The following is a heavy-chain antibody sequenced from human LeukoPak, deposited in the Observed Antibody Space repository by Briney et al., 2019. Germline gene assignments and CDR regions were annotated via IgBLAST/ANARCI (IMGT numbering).Heavy chain of an antibody. CDR1: GFLFSNSW. CDR3: ARAPFYYDSSGYPYFDG. D-gene: IGHD3-22*01. J-gene: IGHJ4*02. V-gene: IGHV3-7*05. Sequence: GGSLRLSCADSGFLFSNSWMAWVRQAPGRGLEWLANINQDGSAKTCVDSVKGRFTISRDNSKNTLYLQMNSLRAEDTALYYCARAPFYYDSSGYPYFDGWGQGTLVTVSS. CDR2: INQDGSAK.